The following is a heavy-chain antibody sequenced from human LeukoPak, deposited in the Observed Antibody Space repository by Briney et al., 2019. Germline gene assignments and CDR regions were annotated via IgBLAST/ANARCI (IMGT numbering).Heavy chain of an antibody. CDR2: IYYGGST. CDR3: ARRGYSGSYYSPYDYYMDV. CDR1: GGSISSHY. J-gene: IGHJ6*03. Sequence: SETLSLTCTVSGGSISSHYWSWIRQPPGKGLEWIVYIYYGGSTNYNPSLKSRVTISVDTSKNQFSLKLSSVTAADTAVYYCARRGYSGSYYSPYDYYMDVWGKGTTVTVSS. D-gene: IGHD1-26*01. V-gene: IGHV4-59*11.